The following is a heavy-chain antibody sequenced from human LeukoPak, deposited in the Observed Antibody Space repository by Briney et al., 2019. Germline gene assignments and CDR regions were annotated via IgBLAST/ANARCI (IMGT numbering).Heavy chain of an antibody. D-gene: IGHD1-26*01. V-gene: IGHV1-8*01. J-gene: IGHJ5*02. Sequence: ASVKVSCKASGYTFTSYDINWVRQATGQGLEWMGWMNPNSGNTGYAQKFQGRVTMTRNTSISTAYVELSSLRSEDTAVYYCARYSGSLYNWFDPWGQGTLVTVSS. CDR3: ARYSGSLYNWFDP. CDR2: MNPNSGNT. CDR1: GYTFTSYD.